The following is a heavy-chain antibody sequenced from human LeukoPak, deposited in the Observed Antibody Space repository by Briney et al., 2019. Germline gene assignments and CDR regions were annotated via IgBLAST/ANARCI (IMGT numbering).Heavy chain of an antibody. CDR1: GGSISDYH. Sequence: KPSETLSLTCTVSGGSISDYHCNWLRQAPEKGLEWIGYINYSGTTNYNPSLTSRVTISADTSKTQVSLMVRSVTAADTAVCYCATTRGGYWASPLDFWGQGILVTVSS. D-gene: IGHD5-12*01. J-gene: IGHJ4*02. CDR2: INYSGTT. V-gene: IGHV4-59*01. CDR3: ATTRGGYWASPLDF.